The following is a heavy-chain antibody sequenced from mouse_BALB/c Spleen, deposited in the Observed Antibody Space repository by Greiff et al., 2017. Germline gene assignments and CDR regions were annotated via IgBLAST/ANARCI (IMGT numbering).Heavy chain of an antibody. V-gene: IGHV1-9*01. D-gene: IGHD1-1*01. J-gene: IGHJ3*01. CDR1: GYTFSSYW. CDR2: ILPGSGST. CDR3: ASPLYGSISWFAY. Sequence: QVQLQQSGAELMKPGASVKISCKATGYTFSSYWIEWVKQRPGHGLEWIGEILPGSGSTNYNEKFKGKATFTADTSSNTAYMQLSSLTSEDSAVYYCASPLYGSISWFAYWGQGTLVTVSA.